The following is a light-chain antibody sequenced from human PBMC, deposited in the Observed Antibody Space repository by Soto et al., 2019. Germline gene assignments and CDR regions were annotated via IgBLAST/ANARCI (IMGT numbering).Light chain of an antibody. CDR3: CSDAGWAV. CDR2: EGS. CDR1: SSDVGSYNL. Sequence: QSALTQPASVSGSPGQSITISCTGTSSDVGSYNLVSWYQQHPGKAPKLMIYEGSKRPSGVSNRFSGSKSGNTASLTISGLQAEDEADYYCCSDAGWAVFGGGTQLTVL. V-gene: IGLV2-23*01. J-gene: IGLJ7*01.